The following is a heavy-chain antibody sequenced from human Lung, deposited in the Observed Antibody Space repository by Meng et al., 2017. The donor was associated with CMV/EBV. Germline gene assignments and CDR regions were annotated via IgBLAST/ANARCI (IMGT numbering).Heavy chain of an antibody. CDR3: ARGGNRGGRWFYAMDV. Sequence: GESLKISCAASGFTVGVYVMHWVRQSPGKGLEWVASLSFDGSSQYYADSVRGRFSISREISNNTFDLQMNTLRPEDTAQYYCARGGNRGGRWFYAMDVWGQRXTVTVSS. J-gene: IGHJ6*02. V-gene: IGHV3-30*04. CDR2: LSFDGSSQ. D-gene: IGHD1-14*01. CDR1: GFTVGVYV.